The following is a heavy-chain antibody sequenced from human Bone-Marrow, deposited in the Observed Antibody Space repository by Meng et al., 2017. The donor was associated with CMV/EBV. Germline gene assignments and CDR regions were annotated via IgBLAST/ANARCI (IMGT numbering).Heavy chain of an antibody. J-gene: IGHJ4*02. CDR1: GCTFSSYW. CDR2: IKQDGSEK. Sequence: GGSLRLSCAASGCTFSSYWMSWVRQAPGKGLEWVANIKQDGSEKYYVDSVKGRFTITRDNAKNSLYLQMNSLRAEDTAVYYCARAGGLLWFGKLFYPLMYYFDYWGQGTLVTVFS. CDR3: ARAGGLLWFGKLFYPLMYYFDY. V-gene: IGHV3-7*01. D-gene: IGHD3-10*01.